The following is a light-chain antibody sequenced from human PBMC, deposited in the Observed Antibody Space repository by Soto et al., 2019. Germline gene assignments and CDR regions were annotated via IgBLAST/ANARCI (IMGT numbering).Light chain of an antibody. CDR1: SSDVGGYKY. Sequence: QSALTQPASVSGSPRQSITISCTGTSSDVGGYKYVSWYQQHPGKAPKLLIYTVNNRPSGVSNRFSGSKSGNTASLTISGLQAEDEADYYCSSYTSSSSYVFGTGTKVTVL. CDR2: TVN. CDR3: SSYTSSSSYV. V-gene: IGLV2-14*03. J-gene: IGLJ1*01.